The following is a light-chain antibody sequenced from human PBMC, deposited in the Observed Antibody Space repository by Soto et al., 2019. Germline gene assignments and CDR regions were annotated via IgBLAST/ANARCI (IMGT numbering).Light chain of an antibody. CDR1: SSDVGGYNY. CDR2: EVS. Sequence: QSALTQPASVSGSPGQSITISCTGTSSDVGGYNYVSSYQQHPGKAPKLMIYEVSNRPSGVSDRFSASKSGTTASLTISGLQAEDEADYYCSAYTSSSIDDAFGTETKLTVL. J-gene: IGLJ1*01. CDR3: SAYTSSSIDDA. V-gene: IGLV2-14*01.